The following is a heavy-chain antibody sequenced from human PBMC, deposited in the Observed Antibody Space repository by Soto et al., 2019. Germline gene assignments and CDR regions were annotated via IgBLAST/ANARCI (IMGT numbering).Heavy chain of an antibody. V-gene: IGHV4-39*01. Sequence: SETLSLTCTVSGGSISSSSYYWGWIRQPPGKGLEWIGSIYYSGSTYYNPSLKSRVTISVDTSKNQFSPKLSSVTAADTAVYYCARQVGKSSGLDYWGQGTLVTVSS. D-gene: IGHD3-22*01. CDR1: GGSISSSSYY. CDR2: IYYSGST. CDR3: ARQVGKSSGLDY. J-gene: IGHJ4*02.